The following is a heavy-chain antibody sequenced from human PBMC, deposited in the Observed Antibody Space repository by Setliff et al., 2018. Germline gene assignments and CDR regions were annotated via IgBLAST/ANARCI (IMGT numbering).Heavy chain of an antibody. CDR3: ARAPLESGYYYGQGHYFDN. Sequence: ASVKVSCKASGYTFTGYYLHWVRQAPGQGLEWMGIIDPNADYTNYAQKFQGRVTMTKDTSTTTVYMELSSLRSEDTAVYYCARAPLESGYYYGQGHYFDNWGQGTLVTVSS. J-gene: IGHJ4*02. CDR2: IDPNADYT. CDR1: GYTFTGYY. V-gene: IGHV1-46*01. D-gene: IGHD5-18*01.